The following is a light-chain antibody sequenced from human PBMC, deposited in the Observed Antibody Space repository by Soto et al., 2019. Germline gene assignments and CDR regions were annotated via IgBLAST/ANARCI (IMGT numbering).Light chain of an antibody. CDR1: QDISSW. CDR2: AAS. J-gene: IGKJ2*01. CDR3: QQANSFPYT. Sequence: DIQITQSPSSVSASVGDRVTITCRASQDISSWLAWYQQKPGKAPKLLIYAASSLQSVVPSRFSGSGSGTDFTLAITSLQPEDFATYYCQQANSFPYTVGRDNKLDIK. V-gene: IGKV1-12*01.